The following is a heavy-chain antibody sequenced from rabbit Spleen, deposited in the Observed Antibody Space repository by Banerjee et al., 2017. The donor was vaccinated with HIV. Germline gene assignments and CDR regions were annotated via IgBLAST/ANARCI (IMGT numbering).Heavy chain of an antibody. CDR1: GFSFSDRDV. V-gene: IGHV1S45*01. D-gene: IGHD8-1*01. CDR2: INTATGKG. CDR3: ARDAGTSFSTYGMDL. J-gene: IGHJ6*01. Sequence: QEQLVESGGGLVQPEGSLTLTCTASGFSFSDRDVMCWVRQAPGKGLEWIACINTATGKGVYANWAKGRFTISRTSSTTVTLQMTSLTAADTATYFCARDAGTSFSTYGMDLWGQGTLVTVS.